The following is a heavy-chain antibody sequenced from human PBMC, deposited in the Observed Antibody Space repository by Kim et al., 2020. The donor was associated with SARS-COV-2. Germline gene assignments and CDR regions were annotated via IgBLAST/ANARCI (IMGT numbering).Heavy chain of an antibody. J-gene: IGHJ4*02. Sequence: ASVKVSCKASGYTFTGYYMHWVRQAPGQGLEWMGRINPNSGGTNYAQKFQGRVTMTRDTSISTAYMELSRLRSDDTAVYYCAREGRVVVPYLPLWGQGTLVTVSS. CDR2: INPNSGGT. CDR1: GYTFTGYY. D-gene: IGHD2-2*01. CDR3: AREGRVVVPYLPL. V-gene: IGHV1-2*06.